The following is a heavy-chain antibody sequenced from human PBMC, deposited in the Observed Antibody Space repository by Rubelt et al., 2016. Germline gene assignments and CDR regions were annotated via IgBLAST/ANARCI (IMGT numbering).Heavy chain of an antibody. CDR2: IYHSGST. V-gene: IGHV4-4*02. J-gene: IGHJ5*02. CDR3: ARGRWDNWFDP. Sequence: GDSIISFYWWTWVRQPPGKGLEWIGEIYHSGSTNYNPSLESRVTISVDTSKNQFSLKLSSVTAADTAVYYCARGRWDNWFDPWGQGTLVTVSS. D-gene: IGHD4-23*01. CDR1: GDSIISFYW.